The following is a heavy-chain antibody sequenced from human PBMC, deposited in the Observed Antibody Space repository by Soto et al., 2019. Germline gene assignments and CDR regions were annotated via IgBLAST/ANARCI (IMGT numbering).Heavy chain of an antibody. J-gene: IGHJ3*02. CDR3: ARVPDYYDSSGYYTGDAFDI. D-gene: IGHD3-22*01. V-gene: IGHV4-31*03. Sequence: SETLSLTCTVSVGSISSGGYYWSWIRQHPGKGLEWIGYIYYSGSTYYNPSLKSRVTISVDTSKNQFSLKLSSVTAADTAVYYCARVPDYYDSSGYYTGDAFDIWGQGKMVTVS. CDR2: IYYSGST. CDR1: VGSISSGGYY.